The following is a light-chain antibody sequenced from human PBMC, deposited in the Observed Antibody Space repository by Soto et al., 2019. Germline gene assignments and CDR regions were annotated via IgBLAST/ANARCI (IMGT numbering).Light chain of an antibody. CDR2: GAS. CDR3: QQYNNWPRT. V-gene: IGKV3-15*01. CDR1: QSVSSN. Sequence: EIVMTQSPATLSVSPGERATLSCRASQSVSSNLAWYQQKPGQAPRLLIYGASAWATGIPARLSGSGSGTEFTLTISSLQSEDFAVYYCQQYNNWPRTFGQGTKVEIK. J-gene: IGKJ1*01.